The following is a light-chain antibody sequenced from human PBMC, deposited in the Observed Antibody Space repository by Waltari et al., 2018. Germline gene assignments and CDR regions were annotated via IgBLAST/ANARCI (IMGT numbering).Light chain of an antibody. J-gene: IGLJ2*01. CDR1: LSNIGTHY. Sequence: QSVLTQPPSASGTPGQSVTISCSGSLSNIGTHYVYWYQQLPGTAPKLLIYLTHQRPSGVPDRFSASKSGPSASLAISGLRFEDEGDYYCATRDEGPTVVFGGGTKVTVL. V-gene: IGLV1-47*01. CDR3: ATRDEGPTVV. CDR2: LTH.